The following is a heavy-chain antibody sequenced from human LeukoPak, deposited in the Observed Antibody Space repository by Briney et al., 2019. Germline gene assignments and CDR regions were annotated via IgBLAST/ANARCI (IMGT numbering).Heavy chain of an antibody. Sequence: PGGTLRLSCAASGFSFSSYAMTWVRQAPGKGLEWVYAISASGGTTYYVDSVKGRFTISRDNAKNTLYLQMNSLRAEDTAVYYCAKERSGTNSDFDYWGQGTLVTVSS. CDR2: ISASGGTT. CDR3: AKERSGTNSDFDY. V-gene: IGHV3-23*01. D-gene: IGHD1-14*01. CDR1: GFSFSSYA. J-gene: IGHJ4*02.